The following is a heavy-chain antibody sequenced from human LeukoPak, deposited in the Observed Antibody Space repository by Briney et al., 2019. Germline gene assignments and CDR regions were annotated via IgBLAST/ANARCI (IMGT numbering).Heavy chain of an antibody. Sequence: GGSLRLSCAASGFTFSSYGMSWVRQAPGKGLEWVSAISGSGGSTYYADSVKGRFTISRDNSKNTLYLQMNSLRAEDTAVYYCAKAHYSSSWYGNYFDYWGQGTLVTVSS. D-gene: IGHD6-13*01. CDR3: AKAHYSSSWYGNYFDY. V-gene: IGHV3-23*01. J-gene: IGHJ4*02. CDR1: GFTFSSYG. CDR2: ISGSGGST.